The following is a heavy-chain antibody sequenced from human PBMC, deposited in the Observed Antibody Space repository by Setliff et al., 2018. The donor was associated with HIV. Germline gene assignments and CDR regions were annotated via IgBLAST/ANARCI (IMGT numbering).Heavy chain of an antibody. CDR3: AKDYGWGELPADYMDV. J-gene: IGHJ6*03. CDR2: IRYDGSNK. D-gene: IGHD3-16*01. Sequence: PGGSLRLSCAASGFTFSSYGMHWVRQAPGKGLEWVAFIRYDGSNKYYADSVKGRFTISRDNSKNTLYLQMSSLRAEDTAVYYCAKDYGWGELPADYMDVWGKGTTVTVSS. V-gene: IGHV3-30*02. CDR1: GFTFSSYG.